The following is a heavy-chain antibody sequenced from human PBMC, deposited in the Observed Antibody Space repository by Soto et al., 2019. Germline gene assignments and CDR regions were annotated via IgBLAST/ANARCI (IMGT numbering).Heavy chain of an antibody. CDR2: IYYSGST. V-gene: IGHV4-31*03. J-gene: IGHJ4*02. CDR1: GGSISSGGYY. D-gene: IGHD3-16*01. Sequence: TSETLSLTCTVSGGSISSGGYYWSWIRQHPGKGLEWIGYIYYSGSTYYNPSLKSRATISVDTSKNQFSLKLSSVTAADTAVYYCARDLGGQSVYFDYWGQGTLVTVSS. CDR3: ARDLGGQSVYFDY.